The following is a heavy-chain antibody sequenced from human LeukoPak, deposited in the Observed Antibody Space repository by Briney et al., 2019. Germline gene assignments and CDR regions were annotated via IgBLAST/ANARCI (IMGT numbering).Heavy chain of an antibody. V-gene: IGHV1-18*01. CDR1: GYTLSRYG. J-gene: IGHJ4*02. CDR3: ARDLCSVEPAAPCYYFDY. Sequence: ASVKVSCKASGYTLSRYGISWVRQAPGQGLEWMGWSSAYNENTNSALKVQGRVTMTTDTSTSTACMELRSLGSDDTAVYYCARDLCSVEPAAPCYYFDYWGQGTLVTVSS. CDR2: SSAYNENT. D-gene: IGHD2-2*01.